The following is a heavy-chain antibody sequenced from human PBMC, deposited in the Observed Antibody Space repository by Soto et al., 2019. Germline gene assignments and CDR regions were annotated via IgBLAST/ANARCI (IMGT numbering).Heavy chain of an antibody. CDR1: GFTFSNYA. CDR2: LSGSGGST. J-gene: IGHJ5*02. D-gene: IGHD2-2*01. V-gene: IGHV3-23*01. CDR3: AKDTVPVATPWFDP. Sequence: GGSLRLCCAASGFTFSNYAMSWVRQAPGKGLEWVSTLSGSGGSTYYADSVKGRFTISRDNSKNTLYLQMNSLRAEDTAVYYCAKDTVPVATPWFDPWGQGTLVTVSS.